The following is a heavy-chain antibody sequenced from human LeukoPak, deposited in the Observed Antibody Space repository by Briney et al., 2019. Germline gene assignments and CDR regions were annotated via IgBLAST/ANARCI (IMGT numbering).Heavy chain of an antibody. D-gene: IGHD2-2*01. CDR2: IYSGGSA. V-gene: IGHV3-53*01. Sequence: PGGSRRLSCAASGFTVRDNYMTWVCQTPGRGLEWVSVIYSGGSAYYADSVKGRFTISRDNSENKLFLQMDCLIVEDTPVYYCARGCYCTSTTCYAGGNDAFDIWGQGTMVTVSS. J-gene: IGHJ3*02. CDR3: ARGCYCTSTTCYAGGNDAFDI. CDR1: GFTVRDNY.